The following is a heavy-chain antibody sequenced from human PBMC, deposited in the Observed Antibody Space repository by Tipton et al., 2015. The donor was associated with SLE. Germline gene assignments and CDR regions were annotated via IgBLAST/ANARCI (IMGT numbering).Heavy chain of an antibody. CDR1: GGSISSYY. Sequence: TLSLTCTVSGGSISSYYWSWIRQPPGKGLEWIGYIYYSGSTNYNPSLKSRVTISVDTSKNQFSLKLSSVTAADTAVYYCARGPYPDYWGQGTLVTASS. CDR3: ARGPYPDY. J-gene: IGHJ4*02. CDR2: IYYSGST. V-gene: IGHV4-59*01.